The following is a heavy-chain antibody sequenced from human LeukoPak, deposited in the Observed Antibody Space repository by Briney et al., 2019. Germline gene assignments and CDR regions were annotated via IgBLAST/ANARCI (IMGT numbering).Heavy chain of an antibody. CDR2: INPNSGGT. D-gene: IGHD3-22*01. Sequence: GASVKVSCKASVYTFTGYYMHWVRQAPGQGLEWMGWINPNSGGTNYAQKFQGRVTMTRDTSISTAYMELSRLRSDDTAVYYCARDLFGVSSGYYFGGDWGQGTLVTVSS. J-gene: IGHJ4*02. CDR1: VYTFTGYY. CDR3: ARDLFGVSSGYYFGGD. V-gene: IGHV1-2*02.